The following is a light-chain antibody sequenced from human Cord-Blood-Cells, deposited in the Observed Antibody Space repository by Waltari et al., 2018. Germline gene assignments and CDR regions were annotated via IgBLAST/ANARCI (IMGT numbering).Light chain of an antibody. CDR1: QSISSY. CDR2: AAS. V-gene: IGKV1-39*01. Sequence: DIQMTQSPSSLSASVGDRVTITCRASQSISSYLNWYQQKPGKAPKLLIYAASSLQSGVPSRFSGSGSGTDFTLTISSLQPEDFATYYGQQSYSTPRTFDQGP. J-gene: IGKJ1*01. CDR3: QQSYSTPRT.